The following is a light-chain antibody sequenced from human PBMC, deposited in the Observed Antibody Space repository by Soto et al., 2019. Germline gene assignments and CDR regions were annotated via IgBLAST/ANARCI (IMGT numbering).Light chain of an antibody. J-gene: IGKJ1*01. CDR1: QSGYDGY. CDR3: QHYGRPQWT. CDR2: GVF. Sequence: IVFTQSPDTLSFSPGESATLSCRASQSGYDGYLAWYQQRPGQPPRLLIYGVFTRANGIPDRFSGSGSGTDFTLTINKLEPEDSAVYYCQHYGRPQWTFGQGTKVDIK. V-gene: IGKV3-20*01.